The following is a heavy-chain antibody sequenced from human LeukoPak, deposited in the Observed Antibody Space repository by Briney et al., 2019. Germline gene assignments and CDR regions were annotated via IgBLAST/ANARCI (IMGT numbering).Heavy chain of an antibody. V-gene: IGHV4-61*08. J-gene: IGHJ4*02. D-gene: IGHD1-26*01. CDR2: IYYSGST. CDR1: GGSISSGGYY. CDR3: ARYGATPATYFDS. Sequence: SQTLSLTCTVSGGSISSGGYYWSWIRQPPGKGLEWIGYIYYSGSTSYSPSLKSRVTISVDTSKNQFSLKLSSVTAADTAVYYCARYGATPATYFDSWGQGTLVTVSS.